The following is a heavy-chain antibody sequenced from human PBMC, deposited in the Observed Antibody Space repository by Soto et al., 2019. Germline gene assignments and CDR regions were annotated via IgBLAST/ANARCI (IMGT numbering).Heavy chain of an antibody. J-gene: IGHJ5*02. D-gene: IGHD3-3*01. V-gene: IGHV1-69*06. CDR1: GGTFSSYA. CDR3: ARAIFGVDPNWFDP. CDR2: IIPIFGTA. Sequence: GASVKVSCKASGGTFSSYAISWVRQAPGQGPEWMGGIIPIFGTANYAQKFQGRVTITADKSTSTAYMELSSLRSEDTAVYYCARAIFGVDPNWFDPWGQGTLVTVSS.